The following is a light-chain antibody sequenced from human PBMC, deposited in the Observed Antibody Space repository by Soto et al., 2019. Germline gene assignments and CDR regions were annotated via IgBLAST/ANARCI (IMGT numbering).Light chain of an antibody. Sequence: DIQMTQSPSTLSASVGDRVTITCRASQSIRNWLAWYQQKPGKAPKLLIHQASTLQSGVPSRFSGSGSGTEFTLNISSLQPDDFATYYCQQYNSHYETFGQGTKVDIK. CDR3: QQYNSHYET. V-gene: IGKV1-5*03. J-gene: IGKJ1*01. CDR1: QSIRNW. CDR2: QAS.